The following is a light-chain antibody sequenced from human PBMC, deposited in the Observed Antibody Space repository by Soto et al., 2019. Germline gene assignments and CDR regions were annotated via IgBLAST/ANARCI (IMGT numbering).Light chain of an antibody. V-gene: IGLV2-8*01. CDR3: SSYAGSNNFGV. Sequence: QPVLTQPPSASGSPGQSVTISCTGTSSDVGGYNYVSWYQQHPGKAPKLMIYEVSKRPSGVPDRFSGSKSGNTASLTVSGLQAEDEGDYYCSSYAGSNNFGVFGTGTKLTVL. CDR2: EVS. J-gene: IGLJ1*01. CDR1: SSDVGGYNY.